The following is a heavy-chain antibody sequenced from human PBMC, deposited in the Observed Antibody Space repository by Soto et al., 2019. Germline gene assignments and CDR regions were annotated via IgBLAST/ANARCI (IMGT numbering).Heavy chain of an antibody. Sequence: PSETLSLTCNVSGVSFSRYSWSWIRQPPGKGLEWIANIYYSGSTKYKPSLRSRLNVVLDTPKNQISLKLTSVTAADTAVYYCATLDGSGSYPYWGPGTLVTVSS. D-gene: IGHD3-10*01. CDR2: IYYSGST. CDR3: ATLDGSGSYPY. V-gene: IGHV4-59*08. CDR1: GVSFSRYS. J-gene: IGHJ4*02.